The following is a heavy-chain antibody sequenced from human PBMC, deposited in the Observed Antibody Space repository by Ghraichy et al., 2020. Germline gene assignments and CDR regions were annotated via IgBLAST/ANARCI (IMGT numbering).Heavy chain of an antibody. CDR1: GFTFSSYS. CDR3: ARIGYSRGVAFDI. V-gene: IGHV3-21*01. D-gene: IGHD5-18*01. CDR2: ISSSSSYI. Sequence: GGSLRLSCAASGFTFSSYSMNWVRQAPGKGLEWVSSISSSSSYIYYADSVKGRFTISRDNAKNSLYLQMNSLRAEDTAVYYCARIGYSRGVAFDIWGQGTMVTVSS. J-gene: IGHJ3*02.